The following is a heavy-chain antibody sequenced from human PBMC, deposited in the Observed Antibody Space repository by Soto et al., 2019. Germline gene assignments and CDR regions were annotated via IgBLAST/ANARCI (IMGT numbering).Heavy chain of an antibody. V-gene: IGHV2-26*01. J-gene: IGHJ4*02. D-gene: IGHD3-3*01. Sequence: SGPTLVNPTETLTLTCTVSGFSLSNARMGVSWIRQPPGKALEWLAHIFSNDEKSYSTSLKSRLTISKDTSKSQVVLTMTNMDPVDTATYYCARTNVIGFWSGYPERPFDYWGQGTLVTVSS. CDR1: GFSLSNARMG. CDR3: ARTNVIGFWSGYPERPFDY. CDR2: IFSNDEK.